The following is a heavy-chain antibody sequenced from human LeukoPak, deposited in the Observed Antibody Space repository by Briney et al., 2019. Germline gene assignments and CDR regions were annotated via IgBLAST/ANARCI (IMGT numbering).Heavy chain of an antibody. CDR1: GGSINSPENY. J-gene: IGHJ3*02. Sequence: SETLSLTCTVSGGSINSPENYWSWIRQSPERGLEWIGYIFYTGSTYYNPSLKSRVTISVDTSKNQFSLKLSSVTAADTAVYYCARVRYCSSTSCYFLGDAFDIWGQGTMVTVSS. CDR2: IFYTGST. V-gene: IGHV4-30-4*01. CDR3: ARVRYCSSTSCYFLGDAFDI. D-gene: IGHD2-2*01.